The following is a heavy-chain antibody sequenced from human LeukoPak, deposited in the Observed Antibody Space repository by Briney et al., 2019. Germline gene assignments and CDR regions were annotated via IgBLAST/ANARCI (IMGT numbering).Heavy chain of an antibody. D-gene: IGHD3-10*01. J-gene: IGHJ5*02. CDR1: GYTFINHD. Sequence: ASVKVSCKASGYTFINHDIDWLRQAPGQGLEWMGWMNSNTGNTGYAQRFQGRVTKTRDTSISTAYMELSSLRSEDTAVYYCTRGSGSGGRDWFDPWGQGTLVTVSS. V-gene: IGHV1-8*01. CDR2: MNSNTGNT. CDR3: TRGSGSGGRDWFDP.